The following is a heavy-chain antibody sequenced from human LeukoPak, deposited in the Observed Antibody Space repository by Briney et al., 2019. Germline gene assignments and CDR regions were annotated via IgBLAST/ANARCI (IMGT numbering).Heavy chain of an antibody. V-gene: IGHV4-4*07. CDR3: ARDPNSAL. CDR1: GGSITNSY. Sequence: SETLSLTCTVSGGSITNSYWSWIRQPAGKRLEWIGRVHTTGSTNYNPSFMSRVTVSIDTSKIQFSLKLTSVTAADTAVYYCARDPNSALWGQGILVTVSS. J-gene: IGHJ4*02. D-gene: IGHD4-23*01. CDR2: VHTTGST.